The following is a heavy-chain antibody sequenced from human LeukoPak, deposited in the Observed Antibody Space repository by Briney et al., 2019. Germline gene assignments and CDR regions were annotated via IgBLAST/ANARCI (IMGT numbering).Heavy chain of an antibody. V-gene: IGHV4-30-4*01. D-gene: IGHD3-10*01. CDR3: ARVRMVRGVTFDY. CDR2: IYYRGTT. Sequence: PSQTLSLTCTVSGGSINSGDNYWSWIRQPPGKGLEWIGFIYYRGTTYCNPSLKSRVTISVDTSKNQFSLKLSSVTAADTAVYYCARVRMVRGVTFDYWGQGTLVTVSS. J-gene: IGHJ4*02. CDR1: GGSINSGDNY.